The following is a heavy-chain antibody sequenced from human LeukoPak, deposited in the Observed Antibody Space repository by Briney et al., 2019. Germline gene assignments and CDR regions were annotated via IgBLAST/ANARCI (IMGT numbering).Heavy chain of an antibody. CDR3: ARGGYCSSTSCYSCDY. J-gene: IGHJ4*02. CDR2: ISAYNGNT. Sequence: GASVKVSCKASGYTFTSYGISWVRQAPGQGLEWVGWISAYNGNTNYAQKLQGRVTMTTDTSTSTAYMELRSLRSDDTAVYYCARGGYCSSTSCYSCDYWGQGTLVTVSS. V-gene: IGHV1-18*01. CDR1: GYTFTSYG. D-gene: IGHD2-2*01.